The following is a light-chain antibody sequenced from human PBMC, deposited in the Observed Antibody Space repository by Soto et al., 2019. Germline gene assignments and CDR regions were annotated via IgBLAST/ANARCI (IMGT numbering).Light chain of an antibody. CDR2: DAS. CDR3: QQRSNWPPLT. CDR1: QSLSTY. V-gene: IGKV3-11*01. J-gene: IGKJ4*01. Sequence: EIVLTQSPATLSLSPGERATLSCRASQSLSTYLAWYQQKPGQPPRLLIYDASNRSTGVPARFSGSGSVTDFTLTISSLEPEDSAVYFCQQRSNWPPLTFGGGTKVEIK.